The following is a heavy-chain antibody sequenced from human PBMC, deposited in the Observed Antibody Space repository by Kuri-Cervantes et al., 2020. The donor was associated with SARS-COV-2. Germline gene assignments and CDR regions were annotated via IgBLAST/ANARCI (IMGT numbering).Heavy chain of an antibody. J-gene: IGHJ3*02. CDR2: FYYSGST. D-gene: IGHD6-6*01. Sequence: SETLSLTCTVSGGSITSHYWSWIRQSPGKGLEWIGYFYYSGSTNYNPSLKSRVTISVDTSKNQFSLKLSSVTAADTAVYYCARRQLVSGLNEDAFDIWGQGTMVTVSS. CDR1: GGSITSHY. V-gene: IGHV4-59*08. CDR3: ARRQLVSGLNEDAFDI.